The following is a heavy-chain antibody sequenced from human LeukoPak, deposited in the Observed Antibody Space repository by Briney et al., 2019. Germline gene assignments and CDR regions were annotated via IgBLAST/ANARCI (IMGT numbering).Heavy chain of an antibody. J-gene: IGHJ3*02. CDR3: ASKLDIVVVPAVIGDDAFDI. D-gene: IGHD2-2*03. CDR2: ISAYNGNT. V-gene: IGHV1-18*01. Sequence: ASVKVSCKASGYTFTSYGISWVQQAPGQGLEWMGWISAYNGNTNYAQKLQGRVTMTTDTSTSTAYMELRSLRADDTAVYYCASKLDIVVVPAVIGDDAFDIWGQGTMVTVSS. CDR1: GYTFTSYG.